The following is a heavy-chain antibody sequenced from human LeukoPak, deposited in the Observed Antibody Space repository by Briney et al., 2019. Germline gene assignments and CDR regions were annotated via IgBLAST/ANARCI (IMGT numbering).Heavy chain of an antibody. CDR3: ARPATGYCSSAGCHWDS. CDR2: ISASSNFI. CDR1: GFTFSTHS. Sequence: GGSLRLSCAASGFTFSTHSMYWVRQAPGRGLEWVSSISASSNFIHYAESVRGRFTISRDNAKNSLYLQMNSLGAQDTAVYYCARPATGYCSSAGCHWDSWGQGTLVTVSS. V-gene: IGHV3-21*01. D-gene: IGHD2-2*01. J-gene: IGHJ4*02.